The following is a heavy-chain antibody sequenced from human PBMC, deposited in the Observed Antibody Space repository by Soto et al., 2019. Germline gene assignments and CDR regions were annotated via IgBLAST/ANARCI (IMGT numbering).Heavy chain of an antibody. D-gene: IGHD3-3*01. CDR2: ISYDGSNK. Sequence: SGGSLRLSCAASGFTFSSYGMHWVRQAPGKGLEWVAVISYDGSNKYYADSVKGRFTISRDNSKNTLYLQMNSLRAEDTAVYYCAKDLGWLRQIMDYYGMDVWGQGTTVTVSS. J-gene: IGHJ6*02. CDR3: AKDLGWLRQIMDYYGMDV. CDR1: GFTFSSYG. V-gene: IGHV3-30*18.